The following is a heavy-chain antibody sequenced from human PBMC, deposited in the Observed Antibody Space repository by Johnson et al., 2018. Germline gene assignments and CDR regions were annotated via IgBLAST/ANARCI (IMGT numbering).Heavy chain of an antibody. V-gene: IGHV3-48*02. Sequence: VQLVQSGGGLAQPGESLRLSCSVSTFLTSYHMNLVRQAPGKGLEWLSYIGSGGNIYYADSVKGRFTISRDHAKNSLYLQMNSLRDEDTALYYCVRDQDYAFNDWGQGTMVIVSS. D-gene: IGHD2-15*01. J-gene: IGHJ3*01. CDR1: TFLTSYH. CDR2: IGSGGNI. CDR3: VRDQDYAFND.